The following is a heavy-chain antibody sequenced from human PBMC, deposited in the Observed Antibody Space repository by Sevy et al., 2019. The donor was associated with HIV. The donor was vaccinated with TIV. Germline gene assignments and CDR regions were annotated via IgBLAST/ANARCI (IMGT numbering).Heavy chain of an antibody. CDR2: IKSKTDGWTT. Sequence: GGSLRLSCAASGFTFSNAWMSWVRQAPGKGLEWVGRIKSKTDGWTTDYAAPVKGRFTISRDDSKNTLSLQMNSLKTEDTAVYYCTTEGLYCSGGSCYSEGFDYWGQGTLVTVSS. V-gene: IGHV3-15*01. CDR3: TTEGLYCSGGSCYSEGFDY. J-gene: IGHJ4*02. D-gene: IGHD2-15*01. CDR1: GFTFSNAW.